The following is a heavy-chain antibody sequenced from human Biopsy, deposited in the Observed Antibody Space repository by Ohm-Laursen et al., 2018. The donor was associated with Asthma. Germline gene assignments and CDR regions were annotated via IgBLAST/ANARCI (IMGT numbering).Heavy chain of an antibody. CDR2: IDWEEDK. V-gene: IGHV2-70*04. J-gene: IGHJ4*02. CDR3: TRHNDY. D-gene: IGHD1-14*01. CDR1: GFSLSSSGAN. Sequence: TQTLTLTYFFSGFSLSSSGANVNWIRQPPGKALEWLARIDWEEDKFYSTSLRTRLTISKGSSEDQVVLTMTNMGPVDTATYYCTRHNDYWGPGILVTVSS.